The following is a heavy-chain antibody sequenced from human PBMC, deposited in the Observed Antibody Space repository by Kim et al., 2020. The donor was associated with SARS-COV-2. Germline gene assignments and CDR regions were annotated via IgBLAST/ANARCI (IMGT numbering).Heavy chain of an antibody. Sequence: ADTVKGRFTISRDNSKNTLYLQMNSLRAEDTAVYYCARVPYGDYGIYFDYWGQGTLVTVSS. V-gene: IGHV3-33*01. CDR3: ARVPYGDYGIYFDY. J-gene: IGHJ4*02. D-gene: IGHD4-17*01.